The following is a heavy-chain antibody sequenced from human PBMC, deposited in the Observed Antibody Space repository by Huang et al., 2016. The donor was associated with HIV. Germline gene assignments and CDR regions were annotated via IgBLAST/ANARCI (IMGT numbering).Heavy chain of an antibody. CDR2: TAADGRGQ. CDR3: AKDQGQWLAYFDS. CDR1: GIPFRNYA. D-gene: IGHD6-19*01. J-gene: IGHJ4*02. V-gene: IGHV3-30*18. Sequence: VRLVQSGGGVVQPGRSLRLSWAASGIPFRNYAMHWVRRAPGKGLEGVEGTAADGRGQYYVDSVKGRFIISKDNSNETLFLEMRSLKSEDTAVYFCAKDQGQWLAYFDSWGQGTLVTVSS.